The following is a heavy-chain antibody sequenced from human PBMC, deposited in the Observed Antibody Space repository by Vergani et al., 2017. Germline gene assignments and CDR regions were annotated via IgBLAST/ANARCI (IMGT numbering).Heavy chain of an antibody. CDR3: ARDQSTXCYKCDYYYYYMDV. J-gene: IGHJ6*03. CDR2: ISSSGSTI. D-gene: IGHD2-2*02. Sequence: VQLQESGGGLVKPGGSLRVSCAASGFTFSDYYMSWIRQAPGKGLEWVSYISSSGSTIYYADSVKGRFTISRDNAKNSLYLQMNSLRAEDTAVYYCARDQSTXCYKCDYYYYYMDVWGKGTTVTVSS. V-gene: IGHV3-11*01. CDR1: GFTFSDYY.